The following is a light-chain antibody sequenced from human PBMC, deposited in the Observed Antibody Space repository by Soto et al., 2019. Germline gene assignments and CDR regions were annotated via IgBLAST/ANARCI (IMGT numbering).Light chain of an antibody. V-gene: IGKV3D-15*01. J-gene: IGKJ4*01. CDR3: QQYYHWGLS. CDR1: QSVVNN. CDR2: ASS. Sequence: VMTQSPGNLSVSPGERVTLFCRASQSVVNNIAWYQVKPAQPPRLLIYASSTRAPGIPATFSGSGSETHFILTISSLQSEDSAVYYCQQYYHWGLSFGGGTKGEI.